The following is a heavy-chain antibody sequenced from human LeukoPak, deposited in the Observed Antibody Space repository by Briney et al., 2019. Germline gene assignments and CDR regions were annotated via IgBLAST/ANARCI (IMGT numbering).Heavy chain of an antibody. CDR3: ARDKAAMVLSFDY. CDR2: INPNSGGT. J-gene: IGHJ4*02. D-gene: IGHD5-18*01. Sequence: ASVKVSCKASGYTFTGYYMHWVRQAPGQGLEWMGRINPNSGGTNYAQKFQGRVTMTRDTSISTAYMELSRLRSDDTAVYYRARDKAAMVLSFDYWGQGTLVTVSS. V-gene: IGHV1-2*06. CDR1: GYTFTGYY.